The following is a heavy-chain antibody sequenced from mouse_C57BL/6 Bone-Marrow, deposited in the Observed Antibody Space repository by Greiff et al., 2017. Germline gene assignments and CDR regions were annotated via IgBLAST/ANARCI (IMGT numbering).Heavy chain of an antibody. J-gene: IGHJ1*03. D-gene: IGHD4-1*01. V-gene: IGHV5-4*03. CDR2: ISDGGSYT. CDR3: AIRWEDWYFDV. Sequence: EVKLMESGGGLVKPGGSLKLSCAASGFTFSSYAMSWVRQTPEKRLEWVATISDGGSYTYYPDNVKGRFTISRDNAKNNLYLQMSHLKSEDTAMYYCAIRWEDWYFDVWGTGTTVTVSS. CDR1: GFTFSSYA.